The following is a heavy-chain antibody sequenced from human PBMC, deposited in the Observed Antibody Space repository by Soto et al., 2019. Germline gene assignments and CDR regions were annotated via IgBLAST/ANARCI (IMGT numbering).Heavy chain of an antibody. V-gene: IGHV3-33*03. J-gene: IGHJ4*02. CDR2: IWNDSSNK. D-gene: IGHD1-20*01. CDR3: ATSNWNFFDY. CDR1: GFSFSSYG. Sequence: QVQLVESGGGVVQPGGSLRLSCAASGFSFSSYGMHWVRQAPGKGLEWVAVIWNDSSNKLYPDSVRGRFTISRDNSKSPLFLQMNSLRAEDTAVYYCATSNWNFFDYWGQGALVTVSS.